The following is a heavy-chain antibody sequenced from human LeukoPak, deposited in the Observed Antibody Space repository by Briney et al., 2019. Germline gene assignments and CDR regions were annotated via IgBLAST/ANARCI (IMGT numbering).Heavy chain of an antibody. CDR3: ARESSGWFYYYYYGMDV. Sequence: GASVKVSCKASGGTFSSYAISWVRQAPGQGLEWMGGIIPIFGTANYAQKFQGRVTITRDTSASTAYMELSSLRSEDTAVYYCARESSGWFYYYYYGMDVWGQGTTVTVSS. J-gene: IGHJ6*02. V-gene: IGHV1-69*05. CDR2: IIPIFGTA. D-gene: IGHD6-19*01. CDR1: GGTFSSYA.